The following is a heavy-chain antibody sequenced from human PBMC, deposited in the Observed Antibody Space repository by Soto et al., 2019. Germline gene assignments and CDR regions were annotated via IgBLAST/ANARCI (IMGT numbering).Heavy chain of an antibody. CDR3: ARESEDLTSNFDY. CDR1: GFTFTRYS. Sequence: FLRLSCAASGFTFTRYSMNWVRQAPGKGLEWVSSISSTTNYIYYGDSMKGRFTISRDNAKNSLYLEMNSLRAEDTAVYYCARESEDLTSNFDYWGQGTPVPVSS. CDR2: ISSTTNYI. J-gene: IGHJ4*02. V-gene: IGHV3-21*06.